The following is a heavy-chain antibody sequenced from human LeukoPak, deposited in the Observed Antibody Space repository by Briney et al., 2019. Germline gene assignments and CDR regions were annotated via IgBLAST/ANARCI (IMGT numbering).Heavy chain of an antibody. CDR2: IYYSKNT. CDR3: ARVRGMGVVSPYFDY. J-gene: IGHJ4*02. CDR1: GGSISSSSAY. Sequence: SETLSLTCTVSGGSISSSSAYWGWIRQPPGKGLEWIGSIYYSKNTYYNPSLKSRVTISADTSKNQFSLTLGSVSATDTAVYYCARVRGMGVVSPYFDYWGQGTLVTVSS. V-gene: IGHV4-39*02. D-gene: IGHD3-10*01.